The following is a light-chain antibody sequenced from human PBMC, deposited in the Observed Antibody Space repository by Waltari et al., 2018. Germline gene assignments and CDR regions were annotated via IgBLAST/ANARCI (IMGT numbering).Light chain of an antibody. CDR3: QQSYT. V-gene: IGKV1-39*01. CDR2: GAS. CDR1: QSISEY. Sequence: DIQMTQSPSSLSASVGEKVTITCRASQSISEYLNGYQQKPGKAPKLLIHGASSLQSGVPARFSGSGSGTDFTLSITSLQPEDSATYYCQQSYTFGGGTKVEIK. J-gene: IGKJ4*01.